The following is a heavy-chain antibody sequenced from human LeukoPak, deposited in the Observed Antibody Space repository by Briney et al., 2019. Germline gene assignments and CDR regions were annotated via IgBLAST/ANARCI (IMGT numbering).Heavy chain of an antibody. CDR3: ARRGRWLQREGLDY. V-gene: IGHV1-69*06. Sequence: SVKVSCKASGGTFSSYAISWVRQAPGQGLEWMGGIIPIFGTANYAQKFQGRVTITADKSTSTAYMELSSLRSEDTAVYYCARRGRWLQREGLDYWGQGTLVTVSS. D-gene: IGHD5-24*01. CDR2: IIPIFGTA. CDR1: GGTFSSYA. J-gene: IGHJ4*02.